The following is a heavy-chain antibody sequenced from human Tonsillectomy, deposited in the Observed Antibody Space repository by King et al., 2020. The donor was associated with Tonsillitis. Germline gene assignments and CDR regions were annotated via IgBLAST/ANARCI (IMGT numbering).Heavy chain of an antibody. J-gene: IGHJ3*02. CDR3: ARNYYYGSGSYYGLSDAFDI. Sequence: VQLVESGGGLVQPGGSLRLPCAASGLTFSRYWMHWVRQAPGKGLVWVSRIKSDGSSTSYADSVKGRFTISRDNAKNTLYLQMNSLRVEDTAVYYCARNYYYGSGSYYGLSDAFDIWGQGTMVTVSS. V-gene: IGHV3-74*01. D-gene: IGHD3-10*01. CDR1: GLTFSRYW. CDR2: IKSDGSST.